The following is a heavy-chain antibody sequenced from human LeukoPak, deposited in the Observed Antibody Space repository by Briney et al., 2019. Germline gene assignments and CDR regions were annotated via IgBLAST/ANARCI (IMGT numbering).Heavy chain of an antibody. CDR1: GYSINFGHL. CDR3: ARESSAVAHTMMRDWLDP. CDR2: INHSGRT. V-gene: IGHV4-38-2*02. Sequence: SETLSLTCDVSGYSINFGHLWGWIRQPPGKGLEWIASINHSGRTYYTPSLKSRVTISVDTLKNQFSLKVTSVTAEDTAMYFCARESSAVAHTMMRDWLDPWGQGALVTVSS. D-gene: IGHD3-22*01. J-gene: IGHJ5*02.